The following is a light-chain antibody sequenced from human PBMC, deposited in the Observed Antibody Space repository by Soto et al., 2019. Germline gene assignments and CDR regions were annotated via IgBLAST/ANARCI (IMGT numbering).Light chain of an antibody. J-gene: IGKJ1*01. Sequence: VLRLTHGKMSLSAGGIDTVSFSASQSVSSSYLAWYQQKPGQAPRLLIYGASSRATGIPDRFSGSGSGTDFTLTISRLEPEDFAVYYCQQYGSSPWTFGQGTKVDIK. CDR3: QQYGSSPWT. CDR1: QSVSSSY. V-gene: IGKV3-20*01. CDR2: GAS.